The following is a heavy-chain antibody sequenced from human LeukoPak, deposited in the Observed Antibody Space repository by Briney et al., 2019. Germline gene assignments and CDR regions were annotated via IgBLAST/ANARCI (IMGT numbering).Heavy chain of an antibody. V-gene: IGHV4-59*12. J-gene: IGHJ4*02. CDR3: ARDDSSPHFDY. Sequence: PSETLSLTCTVSGGSISSYYWSWIRQPPGKGVEWIRYIYYSGSTNYNPSLKSRVNISVDTSKNQFSLKLSSVTAADTAVYYCARDDSSPHFDYWGQGTLVTVSS. CDR1: GGSISSYY. CDR2: IYYSGST. D-gene: IGHD6-13*01.